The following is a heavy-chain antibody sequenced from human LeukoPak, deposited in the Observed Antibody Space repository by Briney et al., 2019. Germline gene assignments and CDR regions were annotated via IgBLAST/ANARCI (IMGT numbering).Heavy chain of an antibody. CDR1: GGTFSGYT. V-gene: IGHV1-69*02. CDR2: IIPILGIA. Sequence: GASVKVSCKASGGTFSGYTISWVRQAPGQGLEWMGRIIPILGIANYAQKFQGRVTITADKSTSTAYMELSSLRSEDTAVYYCARADCGGDCYNPWGQGTLVTVSS. J-gene: IGHJ5*02. D-gene: IGHD2-21*01. CDR3: ARADCGGDCYNP.